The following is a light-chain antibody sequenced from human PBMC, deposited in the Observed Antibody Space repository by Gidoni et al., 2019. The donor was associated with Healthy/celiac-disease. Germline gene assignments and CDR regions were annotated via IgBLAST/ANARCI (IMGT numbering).Light chain of an antibody. V-gene: IGKV1-6*01. CDR3: LQDYNYPWT. Sequence: AIQMTQSPSSLSASVGDRVTITCRASQVIRTDLGWYQQKPGKAPKLLIYAASTLQSGVPSRFSGSASGTDFTLTISSLQPEDFATYYCLQDYNYPWTFGQGTKVEIK. CDR2: AAS. J-gene: IGKJ1*01. CDR1: QVIRTD.